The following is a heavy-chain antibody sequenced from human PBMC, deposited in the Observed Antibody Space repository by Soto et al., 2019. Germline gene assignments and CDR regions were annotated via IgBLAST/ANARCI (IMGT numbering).Heavy chain of an antibody. CDR2: IWYDGSNK. CDR3: AREAARPPYFDY. V-gene: IGHV3-33*01. CDR1: GFTFSSYG. Sequence: GGSLRLSCAASGFTFSSYGMHWVRQAPGKGLEWVSVIWYDGSNKYYADSVKGRFTISRDNSKNTLYLQMNSLRAEDTAVYYCAREAARPPYFDYWGQGTLVTVSS. J-gene: IGHJ4*02. D-gene: IGHD6-6*01.